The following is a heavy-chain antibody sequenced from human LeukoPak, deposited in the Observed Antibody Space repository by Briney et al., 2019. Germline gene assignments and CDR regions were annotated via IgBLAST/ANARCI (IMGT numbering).Heavy chain of an antibody. J-gene: IGHJ4*02. CDR1: GYTLTSYD. CDR2: MNPNSGRT. V-gene: IGHV1-8*01. Sequence: GASVKVSCKASGYTLTSYDVNWVRQATGQGLEWMGWMNPNSGRTGYAQKFQGRVIITRNTSISTAYMELSSLRSEDTAVYFCARETPSRYFDYWGQGTPVTVSS. CDR3: ARETPSRYFDY. D-gene: IGHD4-23*01.